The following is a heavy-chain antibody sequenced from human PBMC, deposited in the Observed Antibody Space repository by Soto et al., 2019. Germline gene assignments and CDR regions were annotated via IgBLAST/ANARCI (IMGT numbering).Heavy chain of an antibody. CDR2: IWYDGSNK. V-gene: IGHV3-33*01. CDR3: ARVFWGMIVENAFDI. J-gene: IGHJ3*02. D-gene: IGHD3-22*01. Sequence: GGSLRLSCAASGFTFSSYGMHWVRQAPGKGLEWVAVIWYDGSNKYYADSVKGRFTISRDNSKNTLYLQMNSLRAEDTAVYYCARVFWGMIVENAFDIWGQGTMVTVSS. CDR1: GFTFSSYG.